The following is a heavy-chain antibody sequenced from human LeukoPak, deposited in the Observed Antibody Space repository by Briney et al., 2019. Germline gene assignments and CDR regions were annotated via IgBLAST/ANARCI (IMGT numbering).Heavy chain of an antibody. V-gene: IGHV4-39*07. Sequence: SETLSLTCIVSGGSISSSSYYWGWIRQPPGKGLEWIGEINHSGSTNYNPSLKSRVTISVDTSKNQFSLKLSSVTAADTAVYYCARTPRGRKWLFLYYFDYWGQGTLVTVSS. J-gene: IGHJ4*02. CDR1: GGSISSSSYY. D-gene: IGHD3-22*01. CDR2: INHSGST. CDR3: ARTPRGRKWLFLYYFDY.